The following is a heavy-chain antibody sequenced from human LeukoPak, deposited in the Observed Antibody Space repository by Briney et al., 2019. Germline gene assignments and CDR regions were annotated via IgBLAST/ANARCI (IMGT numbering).Heavy chain of an antibody. CDR3: ARSSMDTAMVGRFDP. J-gene: IGHJ5*02. V-gene: IGHV3-66*01. Sequence: GGSLRLSCAASGFTVSSNYMSWVRQAPGKGLEWVSVIYSGGSTYYADSVKGRFTISRDNSKNTLYLQMNSLRAEDTAVYYCARSSMDTAMVGRFDPWGQGTLVTVSS. CDR2: IYSGGST. CDR1: GFTVSSNY. D-gene: IGHD5-18*01.